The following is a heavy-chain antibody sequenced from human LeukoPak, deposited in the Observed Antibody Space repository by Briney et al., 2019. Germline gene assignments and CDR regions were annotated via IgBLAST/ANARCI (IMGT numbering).Heavy chain of an antibody. CDR3: ARDLGPDTYDFWNIPFDY. D-gene: IGHD3-3*01. Sequence: YPSETLSLTCTVYGGSISSSSYYWGWIRQPPGKGLEWIGSIYYSGSTYYNPSLKSRVTISVDTSKNQFSLKLSSVTAADTAVYYCARDLGPDTYDFWNIPFDYWGQGTLVTVSS. CDR1: GGSISSSSYY. CDR2: IYYSGST. V-gene: IGHV4-39*07. J-gene: IGHJ4*02.